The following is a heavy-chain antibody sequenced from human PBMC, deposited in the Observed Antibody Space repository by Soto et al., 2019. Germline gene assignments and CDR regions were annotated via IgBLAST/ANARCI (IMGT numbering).Heavy chain of an antibody. J-gene: IGHJ4*02. CDR1: GFTFSNYS. Sequence: GGSLRLSCAVSGFTFSNYSMHLVRQAPGMGLECVSFISYDGSNKYYADSVRGRFTISRDNSKNTLYLQMNSLRAEDTALYYCTRVPWNPVVTAIRHYYFGYWGQGTMVTLSS. D-gene: IGHD2-21*02. CDR2: ISYDGSNK. CDR3: TRVPWNPVVTAIRHYYFGY. V-gene: IGHV3-30-3*01.